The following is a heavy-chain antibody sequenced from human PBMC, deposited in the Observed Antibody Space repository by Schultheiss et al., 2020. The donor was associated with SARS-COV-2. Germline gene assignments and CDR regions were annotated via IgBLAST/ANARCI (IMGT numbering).Heavy chain of an antibody. D-gene: IGHD5-18*01. Sequence: GGSLRLSCAASGFTFSSYSMNWVRQAPGKGLEWVSAISGSGGSTYYADSVKGRFTISKDNAKNSLYLQMDSLRAEDTAVYYCARWYEYSYGHGAYYFDYWGQGTLVTVSS. CDR1: GFTFSSYS. V-gene: IGHV3-21*01. CDR3: ARWYEYSYGHGAYYFDY. J-gene: IGHJ4*02. CDR2: ISGSGGST.